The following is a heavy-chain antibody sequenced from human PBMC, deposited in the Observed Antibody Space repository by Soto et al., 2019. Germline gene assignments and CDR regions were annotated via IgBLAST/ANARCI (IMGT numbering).Heavy chain of an antibody. CDR1: GGTLGSGS. J-gene: IGHJ6*02. CDR3: ARCGYTSTGKTFHYHGLDV. Sequence: KLTCEAWGGTLGSGSSTWVQQAHGQGLEWVGRIMPMFGTTNYAQKVQGRVTMTRDTSTHTFYMELSSLTSEDTAMYYCARCGYTSTGKTFHYHGLDVWGQAT. CDR2: IMPMFGTT. D-gene: IGHD3-22*01. V-gene: IGHV1-69*05.